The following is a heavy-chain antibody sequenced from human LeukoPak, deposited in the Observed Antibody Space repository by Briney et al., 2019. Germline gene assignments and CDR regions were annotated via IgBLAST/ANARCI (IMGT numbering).Heavy chain of an antibody. Sequence: PSETLSLTCTVSGGSISSYYWSWIRQPPGKGLEWIGYIYYSGGTNYNPSLKSRVTISVDTSKNQFSLKLSSVTAADTAVYYCARVVTSNYYYYYYMGVWGKGTTVTVSS. CDR1: GGSISSYY. CDR2: IYYSGGT. D-gene: IGHD5-18*01. J-gene: IGHJ6*03. CDR3: ARVVTSNYYYYYYMGV. V-gene: IGHV4-59*01.